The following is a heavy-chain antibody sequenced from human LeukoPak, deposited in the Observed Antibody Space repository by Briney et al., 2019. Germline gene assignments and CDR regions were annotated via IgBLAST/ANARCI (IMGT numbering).Heavy chain of an antibody. J-gene: IGHJ4*02. CDR3: ARESLPDYSPFDY. CDR2: ISAYNGNT. Sequence: ASVTVSFKASGYTFTSYGISWVRQAPGQGLEGMGWISAYNGNTNYAQKLQGRVTMTTDTSTSTAYMELRSLRSDDTAVYYCARESLPDYSPFDYWGQGTLVTVSS. D-gene: IGHD2-15*01. V-gene: IGHV1-18*01. CDR1: GYTFTSYG.